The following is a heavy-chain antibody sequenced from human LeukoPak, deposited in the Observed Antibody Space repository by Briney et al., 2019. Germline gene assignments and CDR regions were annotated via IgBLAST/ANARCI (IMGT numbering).Heavy chain of an antibody. CDR2: IYSSGST. Sequence: SETLSLTCTVSGASISSYYWSWIRQPPGKVLEWIGYIYSSGSTNYNPSLKSRVTMSVDTSKNQFSLKLISVTAADTALYYCARDQGREYSSSWYDFWGQGTLVTVSS. D-gene: IGHD6-13*01. CDR3: ARDQGREYSSSWYDF. V-gene: IGHV4-59*01. J-gene: IGHJ5*01. CDR1: GASISSYY.